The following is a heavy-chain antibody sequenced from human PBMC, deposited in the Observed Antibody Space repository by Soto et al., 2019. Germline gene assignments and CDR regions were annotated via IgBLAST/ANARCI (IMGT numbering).Heavy chain of an antibody. V-gene: IGHV3-48*02. J-gene: IGHJ6*02. CDR1: GFTFSSYS. D-gene: IGHD5-18*01. CDR2: ISSSSSSTI. Sequence: PVGSLRLSCAASGFTFSSYSMNWVRQAPGKGLEWVSYISSSSSSTIYYADSVKGRFTISRDNAKNSLYLQMNSLRDEDTAVYYCARVDSRDTAIRGGVMDVWGQGTTVTVSS. CDR3: ARVDSRDTAIRGGVMDV.